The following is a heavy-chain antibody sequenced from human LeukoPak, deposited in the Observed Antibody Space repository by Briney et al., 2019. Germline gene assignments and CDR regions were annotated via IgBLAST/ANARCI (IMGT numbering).Heavy chain of an antibody. CDR3: ARGNNYYDSSGYQNY. D-gene: IGHD3-22*01. J-gene: IGHJ4*02. V-gene: IGHV1-18*01. Sequence: ASVKVSCKASGYTFTSYGISWVRQAPGQGLEWMGWISAYNGNTNYAQKLQGRVTMTTDTSTSTAYMELRSLRSDDTAVYYCARGNNYYDSSGYQNYWGQGTLVTVSS. CDR2: ISAYNGNT. CDR1: GYTFTSYG.